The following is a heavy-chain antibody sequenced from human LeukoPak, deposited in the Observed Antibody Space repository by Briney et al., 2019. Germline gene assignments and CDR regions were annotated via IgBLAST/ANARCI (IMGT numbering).Heavy chain of an antibody. Sequence: SVKVSCKASGGTFSSYAISWVRQAPGQGLEWMGGIIPIFGTANYAQKFQGRVTITTDESTSTAYMELSSLRSEDTAVYYCARDAYSYGKERAFDIWGQGTMVTVSS. CDR1: GGTFSSYA. CDR2: IIPIFGTA. CDR3: ARDAYSYGKERAFDI. D-gene: IGHD5-18*01. J-gene: IGHJ3*02. V-gene: IGHV1-69*05.